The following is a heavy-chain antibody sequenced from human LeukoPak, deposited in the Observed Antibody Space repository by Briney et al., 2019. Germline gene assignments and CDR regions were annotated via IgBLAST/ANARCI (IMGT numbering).Heavy chain of an antibody. CDR3: ASLSLGGVIVDY. V-gene: IGHV1-2*02. CDR1: GYTFTGYY. Sequence: ASVKVSCKASGYTFTGYYMHWVRQAPGQGLEGRGWINPNSGGTNYAQKFQGRVTMTRDTSISTAYMELSRLRSDDTAVYYCASLSLGGVIVDYWGQGTLVTVSS. D-gene: IGHD3-16*02. J-gene: IGHJ4*02. CDR2: INPNSGGT.